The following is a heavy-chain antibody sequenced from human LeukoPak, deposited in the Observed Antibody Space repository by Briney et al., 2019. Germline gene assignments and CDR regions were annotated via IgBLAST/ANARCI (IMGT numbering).Heavy chain of an antibody. J-gene: IGHJ5*01. Sequence: PGGSLRLSCAASGFTFSDYYMSWIRQAPGKGLEWVSYISSSGSTIYYADSVKGRFTISRDNSKNTLYLQMNSLRAEDTAVYYCAKDGGSTVTTKVDSWGQGTLVTVSS. CDR2: ISSSGSTI. CDR3: AKDGGSTVTTKVDS. D-gene: IGHD4-17*01. CDR1: GFTFSDYY. V-gene: IGHV3-11*04.